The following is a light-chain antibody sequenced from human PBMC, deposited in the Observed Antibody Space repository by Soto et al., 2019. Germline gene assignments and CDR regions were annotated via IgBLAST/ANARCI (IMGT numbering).Light chain of an antibody. Sequence: EIVLTQSPATLSLSPGDRATLSCRASQRLSSNFLAWYQQKPGQPPRLLIYDSSTRATGFPDRFSGSGSGTDFTLTIIRLEPEDFAVYYFQKYASSPWTFGQGTQVEIK. CDR2: DSS. CDR1: QRLSSNF. CDR3: QKYASSPWT. V-gene: IGKV3-20*01. J-gene: IGKJ1*01.